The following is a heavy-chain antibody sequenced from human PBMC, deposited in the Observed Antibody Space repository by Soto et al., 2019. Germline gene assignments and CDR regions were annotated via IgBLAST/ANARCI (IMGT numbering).Heavy chain of an antibody. J-gene: IGHJ5*02. Sequence: QVQLQESGPGLVKPSQTLSLTCAVSGGSITSGAYYWTWIRQHPGKGLEWIAYIHYSGRTYYNPSLKSRVTISVDTSNNQFSLKLSSVTAADTGVYYCARYYFDSSGYSNWFDPWGQGTLVTVSS. CDR1: GGSITSGAYY. CDR2: IHYSGRT. CDR3: ARYYFDSSGYSNWFDP. V-gene: IGHV4-31*11. D-gene: IGHD3-22*01.